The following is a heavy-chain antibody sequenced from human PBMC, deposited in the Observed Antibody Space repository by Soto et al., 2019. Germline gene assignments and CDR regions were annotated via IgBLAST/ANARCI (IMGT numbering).Heavy chain of an antibody. CDR3: AKDRAAARPVWFDP. Sequence: EVQLLESGGGLVQPGGSLRLSCAASGFTFSSYAMSWVRLAPGKGLEWVSAISGSGGSTYYADSVKGGFTVSRDNSKNTLFLQMNSLRAEDTAVYYCAKDRAAARPVWFDPWGQGTLVTVSS. CDR1: GFTFSSYA. J-gene: IGHJ5*02. D-gene: IGHD6-6*01. CDR2: ISGSGGST. V-gene: IGHV3-23*01.